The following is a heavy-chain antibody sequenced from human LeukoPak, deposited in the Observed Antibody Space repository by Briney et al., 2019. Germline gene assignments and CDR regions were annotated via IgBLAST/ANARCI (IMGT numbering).Heavy chain of an antibody. CDR3: ARGDIVPPHDAFDI. J-gene: IGHJ3*02. CDR1: GFTFSSYW. V-gene: IGHV3-7*01. CDR2: IKQDGSEK. D-gene: IGHD5-12*01. Sequence: GGSLRLSCAASGFTFSSYWMSWVRQAPGKGLEWVANIKQDGSEKYYVDSVKGRFTISRDNAKNSLYLQMNSLRAEDTAVYYCARGDIVPPHDAFDIWGQGTMVTVSS.